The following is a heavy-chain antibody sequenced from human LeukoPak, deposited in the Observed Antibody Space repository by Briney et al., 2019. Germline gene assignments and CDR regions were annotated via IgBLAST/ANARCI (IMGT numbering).Heavy chain of an antibody. CDR2: ISYDGSNK. J-gene: IGHJ6*02. CDR1: GFTFSSYG. Sequence: GGSLRLSCAASGFTFSSYGMHWVRQAPGKGLGWVAVISYDGSNKYYADSVKGRFTISRDNSKNTLYLQMNSLRAEDTAVYYCAKDWGYCSSTSCYYYGMDVWGQGTTVTVSS. V-gene: IGHV3-30*18. CDR3: AKDWGYCSSTSCYYYGMDV. D-gene: IGHD2-2*01.